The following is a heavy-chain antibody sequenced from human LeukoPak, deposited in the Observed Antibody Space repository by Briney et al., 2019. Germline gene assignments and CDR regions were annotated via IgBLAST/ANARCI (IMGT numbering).Heavy chain of an antibody. Sequence: SGGSLRLSCAAFGFTFSSYWMHWVRQAPGKGLVWVSRINSDGSSTSYADSVKGRFTISRDNAKNTLYLQMNSLRAEDTAVYYCARDRTCSSTSCYNFDYWGQGTLVTVSS. V-gene: IGHV3-74*01. J-gene: IGHJ4*02. D-gene: IGHD2-2*02. CDR2: INSDGSST. CDR3: ARDRTCSSTSCYNFDY. CDR1: GFTFSSYW.